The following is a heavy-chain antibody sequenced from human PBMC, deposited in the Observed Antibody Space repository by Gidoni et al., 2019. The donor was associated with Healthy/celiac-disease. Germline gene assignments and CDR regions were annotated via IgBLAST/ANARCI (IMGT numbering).Heavy chain of an antibody. CDR3: AKVAEVIAVAGTAFDY. Sequence: QVQLVESGGGVVQPGRSLRLSCAASGFTFSSYGMHWVRQAPGKGLEWVAVISYDGSNKYYADSVKGRFTISRDNSKNTLYLQMNSLRAEDTAVYYCAKVAEVIAVAGTAFDYWGQGTLVTVSS. CDR1: GFTFSSYG. J-gene: IGHJ4*02. V-gene: IGHV3-30*18. D-gene: IGHD6-19*01. CDR2: ISYDGSNK.